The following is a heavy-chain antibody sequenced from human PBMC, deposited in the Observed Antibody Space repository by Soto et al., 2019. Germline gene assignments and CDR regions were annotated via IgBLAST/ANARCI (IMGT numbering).Heavy chain of an antibody. V-gene: IGHV3-30*18. Sequence: QVQLVESGGGVVQPGRSLRLSCAASGFTFSSYGMHWVRQAPGKGLEWVAVISYDGSNKYYADSVKGRFTISRDNSKNTLYLQMNSLRAEDTAVYYCAKDRGEPDLGGSSGYYFDYWGQGTLVTVSS. J-gene: IGHJ4*02. CDR1: GFTFSSYG. CDR2: ISYDGSNK. D-gene: IGHD6-13*01. CDR3: AKDRGEPDLGGSSGYYFDY.